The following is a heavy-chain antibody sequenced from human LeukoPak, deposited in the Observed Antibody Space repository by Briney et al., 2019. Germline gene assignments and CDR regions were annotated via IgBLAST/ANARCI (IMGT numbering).Heavy chain of an antibody. Sequence: GGSLRLFCAASGFTFSNYAMSWVRQAPGKGLEWVSSISGSGGTIYYADSVKGRFSISRDNSKKTMYVQMNSLRAEDTAVYYCAKRGRLSYYYDSSGYSPPEYLDYWGQGTLVTVPS. CDR2: ISGSGGTI. D-gene: IGHD3-22*01. CDR3: AKRGRLSYYYDSSGYSPPEYLDY. J-gene: IGHJ4*02. V-gene: IGHV3-23*01. CDR1: GFTFSNYA.